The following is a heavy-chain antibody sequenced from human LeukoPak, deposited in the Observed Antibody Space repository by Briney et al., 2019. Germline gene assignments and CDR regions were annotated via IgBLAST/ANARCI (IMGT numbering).Heavy chain of an antibody. J-gene: IGHJ3*02. CDR2: INHSGST. D-gene: IGHD3-16*02. CDR3: ARGWRYAFDI. Sequence: SETLSLTRAVYGGSFSGYYWSWMRQPPGKGQEWIGEINHSGSTNYNPSLKSRVTISVDTSKNQFSLKLSSVTAADTAVYYCARGWRYAFDIWGQGTMVTVSS. V-gene: IGHV4-34*01. CDR1: GGSFSGYY.